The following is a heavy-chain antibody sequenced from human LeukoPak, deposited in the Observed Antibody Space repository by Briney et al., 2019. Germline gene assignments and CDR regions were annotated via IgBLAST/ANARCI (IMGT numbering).Heavy chain of an antibody. J-gene: IGHJ4*02. CDR1: GFTFSNFW. CDR3: ATDPTTVINPLPLEY. Sequence: GGSLRLSCAASGFTFSNFWMSWVRQAPGKGLEWVGRIKSKIDGGTTDYAAPVKGRFTISRDDSKNTLYLHMNSLKTEDTAVYYCATDPTTVINPLPLEYWGQGTLVTVSS. CDR2: IKSKIDGGTT. D-gene: IGHD4-23*01. V-gene: IGHV3-15*01.